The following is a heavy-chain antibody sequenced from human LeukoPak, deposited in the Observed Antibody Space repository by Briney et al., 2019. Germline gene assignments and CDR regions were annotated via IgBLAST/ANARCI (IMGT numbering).Heavy chain of an antibody. J-gene: IGHJ5*02. CDR1: GGSISSGGYH. CDR2: IYYSGST. CDR3: AREASCCLGWFDP. D-gene: IGHD2-2*01. V-gene: IGHV4-31*03. Sequence: PSETLSLTCTVSGGSISSGGYHWSWIRQHPGKGLEWIGYIYYSGSTYYNPPLKSRVTISVDTSKNQFSLKLSSVTAADTAVYYCAREASCCLGWFDPWGQGTLVTVSS.